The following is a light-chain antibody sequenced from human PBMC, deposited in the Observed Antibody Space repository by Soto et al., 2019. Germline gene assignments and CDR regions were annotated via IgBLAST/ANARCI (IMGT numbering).Light chain of an antibody. Sequence: EIVLTQSTATLSLSPGEGATLSCRAGQSVSSSVAWYQQKPGQAPRLLIYDASNRATGIPVRFSGSGSGTDFTLTISSLEPEDFAVYYCQQRSDWVTFGGGTKVEL. V-gene: IGKV3-11*01. CDR2: DAS. CDR3: QQRSDWVT. CDR1: QSVSSS. J-gene: IGKJ4*01.